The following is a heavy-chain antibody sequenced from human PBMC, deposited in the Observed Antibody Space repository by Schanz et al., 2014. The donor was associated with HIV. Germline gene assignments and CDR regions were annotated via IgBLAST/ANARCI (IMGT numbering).Heavy chain of an antibody. CDR2: IIPVFGTT. V-gene: IGHV1-69*01. CDR1: GYTFSDYD. CDR3: ASHGEGITMIVVVNGGYYGMDV. D-gene: IGHD3-22*01. J-gene: IGHJ6*02. Sequence: QVQLVQSGAEVKKPGASVRVSCETSGYTFSDYDINWVRQAPGQGLEWMGGIIPVFGTTDYAQKFQGTVTITADESTSTAYRELSSLRSEDTAVYYCASHGEGITMIVVVNGGYYGMDVWGQGTTVTVSS.